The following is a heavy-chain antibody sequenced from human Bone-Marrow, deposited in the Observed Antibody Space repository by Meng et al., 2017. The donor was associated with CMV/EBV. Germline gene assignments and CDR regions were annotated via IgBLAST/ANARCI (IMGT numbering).Heavy chain of an antibody. J-gene: IGHJ3*02. Sequence: SVKVSCKASGYTFTDYYMHWVRQAPGQGLEWMGGIIPIFGTANYAQKFQGRVTITTDESTSTAYMELSSLRSEDTAVYYCARGRLYCSSTSCYPQAFDIWGQGTMVTVAS. CDR2: IIPIFGTA. CDR3: ARGRLYCSSTSCYPQAFDI. D-gene: IGHD2-2*01. V-gene: IGHV1-69*05. CDR1: GYTFTDYY.